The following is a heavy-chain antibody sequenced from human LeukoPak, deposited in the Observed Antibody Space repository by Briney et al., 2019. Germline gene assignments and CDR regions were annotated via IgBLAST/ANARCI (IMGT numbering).Heavy chain of an antibody. CDR1: GFTFSSYA. D-gene: IGHD2-2*01. V-gene: IGHV3-23*01. Sequence: KTGGSLRLSCAASGFTFSSYAMSWVRQAPGKGLEWVSAISGSGGSTYYADSVKGRFTISRDNSKNTLYLQTNSLRAEDTAVYYCAKARYCSSTSCSELDYWGQGTLATVSS. CDR3: AKARYCSSTSCSELDY. J-gene: IGHJ4*02. CDR2: ISGSGGST.